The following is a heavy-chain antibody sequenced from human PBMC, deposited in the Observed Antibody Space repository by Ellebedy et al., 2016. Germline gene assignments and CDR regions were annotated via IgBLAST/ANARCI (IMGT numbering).Heavy chain of an antibody. CDR1: GYTFTGYY. Sequence: ASVKVSXKASGYTFTGYYLHWVRQAPGQGLEWMGWINPNSGGTNYAQKFQGWVTMTRDTSISTAYMELSRLRSDDTAVYYCARDHNPGYYYYYGMDVWGQGTTVTVSS. V-gene: IGHV1-2*04. CDR2: INPNSGGT. CDR3: ARDHNPGYYYYYGMDV. D-gene: IGHD1-14*01. J-gene: IGHJ6*02.